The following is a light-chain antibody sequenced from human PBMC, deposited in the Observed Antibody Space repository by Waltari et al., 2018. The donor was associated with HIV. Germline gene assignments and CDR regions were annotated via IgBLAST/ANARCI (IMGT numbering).Light chain of an antibody. CDR3: CSYAGSSTYV. CDR1: SSDVGSYNL. J-gene: IGLJ1*01. CDR2: AVS. V-gene: IGLV2-23*02. Sequence: QSALTQPASVSGSPGQSITISCTGTSSDVGSYNLVSWYQQHPGKAPKVMIYAVSKRPSGGSNLVSGSKSGNTASLTISGLQAEDEADYYCCSYAGSSTYVFGTGTKVTVL.